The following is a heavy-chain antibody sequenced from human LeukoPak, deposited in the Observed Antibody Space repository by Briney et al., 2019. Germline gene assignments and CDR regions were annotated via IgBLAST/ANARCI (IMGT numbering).Heavy chain of an antibody. CDR1: GYTLTELT. V-gene: IGHV1-24*01. D-gene: IGHD5-18*01. Sequence: ASVNVSCKVSGYTLTELTMHWVRQAPGKGLEWMGGFDPEDGETIYAQKFQGRVTMTEDTSTDTAYMELSSLRSEDTAVYYCATRAIQLYDYWGQGTLVTVSS. CDR3: ATRAIQLYDY. J-gene: IGHJ4*02. CDR2: FDPEDGET.